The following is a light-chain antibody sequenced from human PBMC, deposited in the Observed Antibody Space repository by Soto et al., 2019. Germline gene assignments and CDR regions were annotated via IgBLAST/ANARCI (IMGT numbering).Light chain of an antibody. V-gene: IGKV1-12*01. CDR2: GAS. CDR3: QPAYSFPLT. Sequence: DIQMTQSPSSVSSSVADRVTITCRASQGISSWLAWYQQKPGKAPKLLVYGASSLQCGVPSRFSGSGSGTDFSLTISSLQSEDFATYYCQPAYSFPLTCGGGTKVEIK. CDR1: QGISSW. J-gene: IGKJ4*01.